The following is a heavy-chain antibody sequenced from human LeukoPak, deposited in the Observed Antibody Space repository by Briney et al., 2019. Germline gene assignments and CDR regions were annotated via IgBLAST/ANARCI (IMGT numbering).Heavy chain of an antibody. CDR1: GGSISSYY. Sequence: PSETLSLTCTVSGGSISSYYWSWIRQPPGKGLEWIGYIYYSGSTNYNPSLKSRVTISVDTSKNQFSLKLSSVTAADTAVYYCATRMYTNYGFDYWGQGTLVTVSS. V-gene: IGHV4-59*08. CDR3: ATRMYTNYGFDY. J-gene: IGHJ4*02. CDR2: IYYSGST. D-gene: IGHD4-11*01.